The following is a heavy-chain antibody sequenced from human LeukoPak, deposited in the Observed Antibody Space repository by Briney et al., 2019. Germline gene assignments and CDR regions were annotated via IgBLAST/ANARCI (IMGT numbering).Heavy chain of an antibody. V-gene: IGHV3-23*01. CDR2: ISGSGGST. J-gene: IGHJ4*02. Sequence: GGSLRLSCAASGFTFSSYAMSWVRQAPGKGLEWVSAISGSGGSTYYADSVKGRFTISRDNSKNTLYLQMNSLRAEDTAVYYCAKDKGIMITFGGVIVVGPFDYWGQGTLVTVSS. CDR1: GFTFSSYA. CDR3: AKDKGIMITFGGVIVVGPFDY. D-gene: IGHD3-16*02.